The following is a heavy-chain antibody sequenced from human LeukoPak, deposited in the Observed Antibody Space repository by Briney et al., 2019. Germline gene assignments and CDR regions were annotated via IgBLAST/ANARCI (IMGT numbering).Heavy chain of an antibody. CDR3: ARSVVPAAILVRFDY. V-gene: IGHV1-69*01. CDR1: GGTFSSYA. J-gene: IGHJ4*02. Sequence: ASVKVSRKASGGTFSSYAISWVRQAPGQGLEWMGGIIPIFGTANYAQKFQGRVTITADESTSTAYMELSSLRSEDTAVYYCARSVVPAAILVRFDYWGQGTLVTVSS. CDR2: IIPIFGTA. D-gene: IGHD2-2*02.